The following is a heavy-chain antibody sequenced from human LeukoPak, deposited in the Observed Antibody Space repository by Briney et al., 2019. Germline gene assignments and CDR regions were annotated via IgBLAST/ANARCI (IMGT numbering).Heavy chain of an antibody. CDR3: ATSRAGIITQFDY. D-gene: IGHD3-10*01. V-gene: IGHV5-51*07. CDR2: IYPADSDT. CDR1: GYSFTTYW. J-gene: IGHJ4*02. Sequence: GESLKISCKGSGYSFTTYWVGWVHQMPGKGLEWMGIIYPADSDTRYSPSFQGQVIISADKSISTAYLQWSSLKASDTAMYYCATSRAGIITQFDYWGQGTLVTVSS.